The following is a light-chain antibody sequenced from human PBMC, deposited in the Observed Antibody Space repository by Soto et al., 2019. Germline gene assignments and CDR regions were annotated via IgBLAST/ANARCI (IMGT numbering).Light chain of an antibody. CDR1: ESVSSN. J-gene: IGKJ5*01. V-gene: IGKV3-20*01. CDR2: GAS. CDR3: QQYSRAPIT. Sequence: EIVLTQSPATLSLSPGERATLSCRASESVSSNLAWYQQRPGQAPRLVIYGASTRATGIPDRFSGSGSGTDFTLTISRLEPEDSAVYYCQQYSRAPITFGQGTRLEIK.